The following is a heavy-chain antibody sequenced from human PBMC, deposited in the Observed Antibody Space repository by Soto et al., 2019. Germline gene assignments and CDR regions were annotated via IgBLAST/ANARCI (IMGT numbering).Heavy chain of an antibody. J-gene: IGHJ5*02. CDR3: ARVGIHRRPRVVAGRANPGWFDP. Sequence: GASVKVSCKASGYTFTSYGISWVRQAPGQGLEWMGGIIPIFGTANYAQKFQGRVTITADESTSTAYMELSSLRSEDTAVYYCARVGIHRRPRVVAGRANPGWFDPWGQGTLVTVSS. CDR2: IIPIFGTA. D-gene: IGHD2-15*01. CDR1: GYTFTSYG. V-gene: IGHV1-69*13.